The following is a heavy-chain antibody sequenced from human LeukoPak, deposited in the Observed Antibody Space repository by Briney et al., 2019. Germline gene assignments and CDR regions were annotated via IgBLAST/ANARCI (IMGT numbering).Heavy chain of an antibody. D-gene: IGHD7-27*01. CDR1: GGSFSGYY. CDR2: INHSGSI. V-gene: IGHV4-34*01. J-gene: IGHJ5*01. Sequence: SETLSLTCAVYGGSFSGYYWSWIRQPPGKGLEWIGEINHSGSITYNPSLKSRVTISAEKSKSQFSLRLTSVTAADTAVYYCAKGVWAPRFDSWGQGTLVTVSS. CDR3: AKGVWAPRFDS.